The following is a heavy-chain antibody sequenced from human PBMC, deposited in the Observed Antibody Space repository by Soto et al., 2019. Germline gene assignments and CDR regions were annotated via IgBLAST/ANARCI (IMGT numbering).Heavy chain of an antibody. J-gene: IGHJ2*01. D-gene: IGHD3-9*01. CDR3: AKSSPYDILTYWYFDL. V-gene: IGHV4-39*01. CDR2: IYYSGTT. CDR1: GDFMSSSRYD. Sequence: PSEXLSLTCIVSGDFMSSSRYDGVWIRKNPGKGLEWIGSIYYSGTTYYNPSLESRVTISIDTSKNQFSLKVSSLTAADTAVYYCAKSSPYDILTYWYFDLWGRGTLVTVSS.